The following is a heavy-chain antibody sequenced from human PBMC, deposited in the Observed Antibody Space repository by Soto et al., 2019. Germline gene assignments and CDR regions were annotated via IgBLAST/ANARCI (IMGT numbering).Heavy chain of an antibody. CDR3: ARGPSGGYSYGVFDY. CDR2: IIPILGTA. Sequence: ASVKVSCKASGGTFSSYAISWVRQAPGQGLEWMGGIIPILGTANYAQKFQGRVTITADESTSTAYMELSSLRSEDTAVYYCARGPSGGYSYGVFDYWGQGTLVTVSS. D-gene: IGHD5-18*01. V-gene: IGHV1-69*13. CDR1: GGTFSSYA. J-gene: IGHJ4*02.